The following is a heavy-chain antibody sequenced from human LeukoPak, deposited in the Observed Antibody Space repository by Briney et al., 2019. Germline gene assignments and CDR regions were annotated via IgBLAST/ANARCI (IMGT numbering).Heavy chain of an antibody. CDR2: ISYDGSNK. Sequence: GRSLRLSCAASGFTFSSYAMHWVRQAPGKGLEWVAVISYDGSNKYYADSVKGRFTISRDNAKNSLYLQMNSLRAEDTAVYYCARDRGGSYSAIDYWGQGTPVTVSS. J-gene: IGHJ4*02. CDR1: GFTFSSYA. V-gene: IGHV3-30*04. CDR3: ARDRGGSYSAIDY. D-gene: IGHD1-26*01.